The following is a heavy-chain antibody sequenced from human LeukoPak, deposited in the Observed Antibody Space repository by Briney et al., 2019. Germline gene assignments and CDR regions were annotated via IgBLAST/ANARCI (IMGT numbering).Heavy chain of an antibody. CDR2: ISGSGGST. Sequence: AGGSLRLSCAASGFTFSSYAMSWVRQAPGKGLEWVSAISGSGGSTYYADSVKGRFTISRDNAENSLYLQLNSLRAEDTAVYYCATGSFGYWGQGTLVTVSS. CDR3: ATGSFGY. D-gene: IGHD3-10*01. V-gene: IGHV3-23*01. J-gene: IGHJ4*02. CDR1: GFTFSSYA.